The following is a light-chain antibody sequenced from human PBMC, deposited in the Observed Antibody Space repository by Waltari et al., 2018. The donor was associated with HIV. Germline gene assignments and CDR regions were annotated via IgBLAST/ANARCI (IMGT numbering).Light chain of an antibody. V-gene: IGLV1-40*01. J-gene: IGLJ2*01. CDR2: GNT. CDR3: QSYDSSLSGSV. CDR1: SSNIGARYG. Sequence: QSVLTQPPSVSGAPGTGVTLSCNGSSSNIGARYGVQWYQQLPGTAPKLLIFGNTNRPSGVPDRFSGSRSGTSASLAITGLQAEDEADYYCQSYDSSLSGSVFGGGTKLTVL.